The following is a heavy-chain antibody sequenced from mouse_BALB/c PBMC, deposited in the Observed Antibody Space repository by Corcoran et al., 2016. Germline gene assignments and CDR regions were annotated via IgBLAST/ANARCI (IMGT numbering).Heavy chain of an antibody. J-gene: IGHJ3*01. CDR2: IDPANGNT. D-gene: IGHD2-1*01. CDR3: ARSMVTAY. CDR1: GFNIKDTY. Sequence: EVQLPQSGAELVKPGASVKLSCTASGFNIKDTYMHWVKQRPEQGLERIGRIDPANGNTKYDPKFQGKATITADTSSNTAYLQLSSLTSEDTAVYYCARSMVTAYWGQGTLVTVSA. V-gene: IGHV14-3*02.